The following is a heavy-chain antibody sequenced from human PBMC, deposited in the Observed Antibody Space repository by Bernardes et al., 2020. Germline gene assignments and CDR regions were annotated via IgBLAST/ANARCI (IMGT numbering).Heavy chain of an antibody. CDR3: ARGKY. J-gene: IGHJ4*02. CDR2: VRHDGGDK. V-gene: IGHV3-7*01. Sequence: GSLRLSCAASGFTFSNYWMSWIRQPPGRGLEWVANVRHDGGDKYYVDSVKGRFTISRDNAKNSLYLQMISLRAEDTAIYYCARGKYWGQGTLVTVSS. CDR1: GFTFSNYW.